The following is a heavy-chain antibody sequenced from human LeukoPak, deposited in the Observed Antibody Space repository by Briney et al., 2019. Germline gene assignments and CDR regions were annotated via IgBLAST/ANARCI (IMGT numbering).Heavy chain of an antibody. Sequence: ASVKVSCKTFGYTFTAYYLHWVRQAPGQGLEWMGWINANSGGTNFAQKFQDRVTMTRDTSISTAYMELSSLRSEDTAVYYCARDGRYYDFWSGWRSAFDPWGQGTLVTVSS. D-gene: IGHD3-3*01. CDR3: ARDGRYYDFWSGWRSAFDP. CDR2: INANSGGT. CDR1: GYTFTAYY. J-gene: IGHJ5*02. V-gene: IGHV1-2*02.